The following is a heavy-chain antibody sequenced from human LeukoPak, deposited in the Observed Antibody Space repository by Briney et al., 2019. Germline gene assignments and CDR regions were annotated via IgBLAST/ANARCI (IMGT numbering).Heavy chain of an antibody. CDR1: GFTVSSNY. V-gene: IGHV3-11*01. Sequence: GGSLRLSCAASGFTVSSNYMSWVRQAPGKGLEWLSSISRSGSTKYYADSVKGRFTISRDNAKNSLFLQMNSLRAEDTAVYYCARVLRYCSGGNCYSGGLGYMDVWGKGTTVAISS. CDR3: ARVLRYCSGGNCYSGGLGYMDV. CDR2: ISRSGSTK. D-gene: IGHD2-15*01. J-gene: IGHJ6*03.